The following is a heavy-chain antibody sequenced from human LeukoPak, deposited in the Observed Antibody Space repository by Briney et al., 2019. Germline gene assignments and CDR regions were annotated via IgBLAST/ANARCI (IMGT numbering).Heavy chain of an antibody. Sequence: GGSLRLSCAASGFTFSSYSMNWVRQAPGKGLECVSPISSSSSYIHYADSVKGRFTISRDNAKNSLYLQMNSLRAEDTALYYCARVGDGDSFDYWGQGTLVTVSS. V-gene: IGHV3-21*01. J-gene: IGHJ4*02. CDR1: GFTFSSYS. CDR3: ARVGDGDSFDY. CDR2: ISSSSSYI. D-gene: IGHD3-10*01.